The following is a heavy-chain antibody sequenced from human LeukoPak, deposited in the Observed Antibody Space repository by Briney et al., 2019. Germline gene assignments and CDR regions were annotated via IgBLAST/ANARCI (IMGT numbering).Heavy chain of an antibody. CDR2: IYSGGST. V-gene: IGHV3-66*01. CDR1: GGSFSGYY. Sequence: ETLSLTCAVYGGSFSGYYWSWIRQPPGKGLEWVSVIYSGGSTYYADSVKGRFTISRDNSKNTLYLQMNSLRAEDTAVYYCARVVAPLYYFDYWGQGTLVTVSS. D-gene: IGHD2-21*01. CDR3: ARVVAPLYYFDY. J-gene: IGHJ4*02.